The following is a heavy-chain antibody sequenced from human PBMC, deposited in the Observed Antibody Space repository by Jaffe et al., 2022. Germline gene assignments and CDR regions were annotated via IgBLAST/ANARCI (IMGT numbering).Heavy chain of an antibody. V-gene: IGHV1-18*01. CDR1: EYSFRSFG. D-gene: IGHD2-2*02. J-gene: IGHJ4*02. CDR2: IHTDNGDT. CDR3: ATYTYNHRFFDY. Sequence: QIQLVQSGPDVKEPGASVKVSCKASEYSFRSFGINWVRQAPGQGFEWMGWIHTDNGDTNYAQRFQGRFTMTTDMSTSTAFMELRSLRSDDTAMYYCATYTYNHRFFDYWGQGTLVTVSS.